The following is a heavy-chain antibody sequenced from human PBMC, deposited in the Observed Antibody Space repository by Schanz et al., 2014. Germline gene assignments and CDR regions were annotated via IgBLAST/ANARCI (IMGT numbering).Heavy chain of an antibody. V-gene: IGHV4-59*12. CDR1: GGSLRSYF. Sequence: QVQLQESGPGLLKPSETLSLTCTVSGGSLRSYFWSWIRQPPGKGLEWIGFISYSGSTYYNPSLKSRVTISVDTSKNQFSLNLSSATAADTAVYYCAREPLSGYNWFDPWGQGSLVTVSS. D-gene: IGHD6-25*01. CDR2: ISYSGST. J-gene: IGHJ5*02. CDR3: AREPLSGYNWFDP.